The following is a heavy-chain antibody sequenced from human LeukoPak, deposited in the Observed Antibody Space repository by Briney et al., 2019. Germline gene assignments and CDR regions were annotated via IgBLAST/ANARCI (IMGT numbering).Heavy chain of an antibody. V-gene: IGHV3-74*01. CDR2: INTDGTIT. CDR3: ASPGYSSGWYLQGGHNWFDP. CDR1: GFTFTSYW. D-gene: IGHD6-19*01. Sequence: PGGSLRLSCAASGFTFTSYWMHWVRQAPGKGLVWLSRINTDGTITSYADSLEGRFTISRDNAKNTVYLQMNSLRAEDTAVYYCASPGYSSGWYLQGGHNWFDPWGQGTLVTVSS. J-gene: IGHJ5*02.